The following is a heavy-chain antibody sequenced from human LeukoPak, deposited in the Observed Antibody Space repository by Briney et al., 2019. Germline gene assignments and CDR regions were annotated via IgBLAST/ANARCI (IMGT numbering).Heavy chain of an antibody. J-gene: IGHJ4*02. CDR2: INHSGST. CDR1: GGSFSGYY. Sequence: SETLSLTCAVYGGSFSGYYWSWIRQPPGKGLEWIGEINHSGSTNYNPSLKSRVTISVDTSKNQFSLKLSSVTAADTAVYYCARAPLGYSGYDTLYFDYWGQGTLVTVSS. V-gene: IGHV4-34*01. D-gene: IGHD5-12*01. CDR3: ARAPLGYSGYDTLYFDY.